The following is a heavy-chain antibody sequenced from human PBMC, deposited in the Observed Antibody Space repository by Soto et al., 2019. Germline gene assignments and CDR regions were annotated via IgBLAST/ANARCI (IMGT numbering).Heavy chain of an antibody. CDR1: GLTYEDYA. CDR2: ISWNSGNI. Sequence: EMHLVESGGGLVQPGRSLTISCAASGLTYEDYAMHWVRQTPGKGLEWVSGISWNSGNIIYADSVKGRFTISRDNAKNSLYLQMNSLRPEDTAVYYCAKMVTWDSSGYYQGGFDCWGQGTLVTVSS. V-gene: IGHV3-9*01. D-gene: IGHD3-22*01. CDR3: AKMVTWDSSGYYQGGFDC. J-gene: IGHJ4*02.